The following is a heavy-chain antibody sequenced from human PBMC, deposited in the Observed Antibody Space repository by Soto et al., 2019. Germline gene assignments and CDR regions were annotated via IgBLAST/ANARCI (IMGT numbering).Heavy chain of an antibody. V-gene: IGHV3-23*01. CDR2: ISGSGGST. CDR1: GFTFRDYA. J-gene: IGHJ4*02. Sequence: GGSLRLSCAASGFTFRDYAINWVRQAPGKGLEWVSGISGSGGSTYYADSVKGRFTISRDNSKNTLYLQMNSLRAEDTAVYYCAKENGYSSSWFEFDYWGQGTLVTVSS. D-gene: IGHD6-13*01. CDR3: AKENGYSSSWFEFDY.